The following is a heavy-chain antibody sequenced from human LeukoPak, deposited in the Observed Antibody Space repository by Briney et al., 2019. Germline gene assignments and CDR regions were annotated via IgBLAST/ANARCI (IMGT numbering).Heavy chain of an antibody. CDR3: AKSHSSGWYYFDY. Sequence: PGGSLRLSCAASGFTFSSYSMNWVRQAPGKGLEWVSSITSSSTNIYYADSVKGRFTISRDNAKNMLYLQMNSLRAEDTAVYYCAKSHSSGWYYFDYWGQGTLVTVSS. CDR2: ITSSSTNI. V-gene: IGHV3-21*04. J-gene: IGHJ4*02. D-gene: IGHD6-19*01. CDR1: GFTFSSYS.